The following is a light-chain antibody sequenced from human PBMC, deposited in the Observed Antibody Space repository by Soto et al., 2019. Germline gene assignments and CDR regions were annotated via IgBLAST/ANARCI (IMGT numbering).Light chain of an antibody. CDR1: SSDVGGYNY. J-gene: IGLJ2*01. V-gene: IGLV2-14*01. Sequence: QSALTQPASVSGSPGQSITISCTGTSSDVGGYNYVSWYQQHPGKAPKLMIYDVSNRPSGVSNRFSGSKSGNTASLTISGLPAEDEADYSCSSDTSSSAPYVVFGGGTKLTVL. CDR3: SSDTSSSAPYVV. CDR2: DVS.